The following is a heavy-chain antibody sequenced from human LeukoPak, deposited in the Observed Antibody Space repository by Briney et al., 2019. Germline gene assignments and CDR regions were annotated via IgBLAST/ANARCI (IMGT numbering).Heavy chain of an antibody. CDR2: IYYSGST. D-gene: IGHD3-22*01. CDR3: ARAKFRADSSGYYAGFDY. V-gene: IGHV4-59*01. Sequence: SETLSLTCTVSGGSISSYYWSWIRQPPGKGLEWIGYIYYSGSTNYNPSLTSRVTISVDTSKNQSSLKLSAVTAADTAVYYCARAKFRADSSGYYAGFDYWGQGTLVTVSS. CDR1: GGSISSYY. J-gene: IGHJ4*02.